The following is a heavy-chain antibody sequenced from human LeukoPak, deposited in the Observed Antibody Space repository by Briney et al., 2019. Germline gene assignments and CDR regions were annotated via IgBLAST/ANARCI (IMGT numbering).Heavy chain of an antibody. CDR1: GGSISSSSYY. CDR3: ARGGTTTVVTLHYFDY. D-gene: IGHD4-23*01. Sequence: SETLSLTCTVFGGSISSSSYYWGWIRQPPGKGLEWIGSIYYSGSTYYNPSLKSRVTISVDTSKNQFSLKLSSVTAADTAVYYCARGGTTTVVTLHYFDYWGQGTLVTVSS. V-gene: IGHV4-39*07. J-gene: IGHJ4*02. CDR2: IYYSGST.